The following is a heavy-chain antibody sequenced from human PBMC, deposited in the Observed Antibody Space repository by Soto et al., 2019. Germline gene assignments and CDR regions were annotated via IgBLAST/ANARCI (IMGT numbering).Heavy chain of an antibody. CDR2: IYYSGST. CDR1: CGSISSGDYY. CDR3: ARAFDDSSGYYGGLGY. D-gene: IGHD3-22*01. V-gene: IGHV4-30-4*01. J-gene: IGHJ4*02. Sequence: SETLSLTCTVSCGSISSGDYYWSWIRQPPGKGLEWIGYIYYSGSTYYNPSLKNRITISVDTPKNQLSLKLSSVTAADTAVYYCARAFDDSSGYYGGLGYWGQGTLVTVSS.